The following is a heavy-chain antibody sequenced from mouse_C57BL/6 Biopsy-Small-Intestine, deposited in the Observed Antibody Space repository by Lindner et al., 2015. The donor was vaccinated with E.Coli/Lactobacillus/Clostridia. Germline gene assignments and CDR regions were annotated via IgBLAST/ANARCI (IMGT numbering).Heavy chain of an antibody. D-gene: IGHD2-4*01. CDR2: VIPGFDTT. J-gene: IGHJ4*01. Sequence: SVKVSCKVSGGSFRAYAISWVRQAPGQGLGWMGGVIPGFDTTSYAQKFQGRVTLTADEPTSTVYMEVSGLSSEDTAVYFCTNSRHLVLMYYYEDWGQGTLVTVSS. CDR3: TNSRHLVLMYYYED. CDR1: GGSFRAYA. V-gene: IGHV1-81*01.